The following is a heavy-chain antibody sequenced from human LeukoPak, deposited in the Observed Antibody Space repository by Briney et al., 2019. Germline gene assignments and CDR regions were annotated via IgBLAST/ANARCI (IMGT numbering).Heavy chain of an antibody. J-gene: IGHJ4*02. CDR2: ISWNSGSI. CDR1: GFTFDDYA. V-gene: IGHV3-9*03. D-gene: IGHD1-26*01. CDR3: AKDFHSGSYGWGVVY. Sequence: PGGSLRLSCAASGFTFDDYAMHWVRQAPGKGLEWVSGISWNSGSIGYADSVKGRFTVSRDNAKNSLYLQMNSLRAEDMALYYCAKDFHSGSYGWGVVYWGQGTLVTVSS.